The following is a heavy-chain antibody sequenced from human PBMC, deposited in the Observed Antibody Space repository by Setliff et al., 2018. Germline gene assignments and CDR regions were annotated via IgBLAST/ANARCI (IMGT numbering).Heavy chain of an antibody. D-gene: IGHD7-27*01. CDR2: IYYSGST. CDR3: ARVTNWGLDLRFDP. CDR1: GDSISSYY. V-gene: IGHV4-59*01. J-gene: IGHJ5*02. Sequence: SETLSLTCTVSGDSISSYYWSWIRQPPGKGLEWIGYIYYSGSTNYNPSLKSRVTMSVATFENHFSLKLSSLTAADTAVYYCARVTNWGLDLRFDPWGQGTLVTVSS.